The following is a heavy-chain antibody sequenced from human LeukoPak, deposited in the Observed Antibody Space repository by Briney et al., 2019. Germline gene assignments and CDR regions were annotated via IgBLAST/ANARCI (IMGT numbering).Heavy chain of an antibody. V-gene: IGHV1-18*01. CDR1: GYTFTSYG. CDR2: ISAYNGNT. J-gene: IGHJ3*02. D-gene: IGHD3-22*01. CDR3: ARVLKYYYDSSGSLGAFDI. Sequence: AASVKVSCRASGYTFTSYGISWVRQAPGQGLEWMGWISAYNGNTNYTQKLQGRVTMTTDTSTSTVYMELRSLRSDDTAVYYCARVLKYYYDSSGSLGAFDIWGQGTMVTVSS.